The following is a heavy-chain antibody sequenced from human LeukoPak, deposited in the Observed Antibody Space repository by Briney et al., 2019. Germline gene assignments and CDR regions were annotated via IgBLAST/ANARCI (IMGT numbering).Heavy chain of an antibody. J-gene: IGHJ4*02. CDR3: ARTRAFYDSRGPGDY. D-gene: IGHD3-22*01. Sequence: ASVKVSCKASGYTFTGYYMHWVRQAPGQGLEWMGRINPNSGGTNYAQKFQGRVTMTRDTSISTAYMELSRLRSDDTAVYYCARTRAFYDSRGPGDYWGQGTLVTVSS. V-gene: IGHV1-2*06. CDR2: INPNSGGT. CDR1: GYTFTGYY.